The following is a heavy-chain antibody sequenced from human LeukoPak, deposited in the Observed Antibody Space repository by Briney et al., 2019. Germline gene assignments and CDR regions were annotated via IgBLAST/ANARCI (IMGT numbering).Heavy chain of an antibody. CDR2: FDPEDGET. V-gene: IGHV1-24*01. D-gene: IGHD2-2*01. CDR1: GYTLTELS. CDR3: ARDFEHCRNIICSNSAY. J-gene: IGHJ4*02. Sequence: ASVKVSCKVSGYTLTELSMHWVRQAPGKGLEWMGGFDPEDGETIYAQKFQGRVTMTEDTSTDTAYMELSSLRSEDTAVYYCARDFEHCRNIICSNSAYWGQGTLVTVSS.